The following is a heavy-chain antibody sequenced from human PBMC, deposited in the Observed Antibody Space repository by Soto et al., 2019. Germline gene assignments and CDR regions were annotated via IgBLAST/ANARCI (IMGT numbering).Heavy chain of an antibody. V-gene: IGHV4-59*01. J-gene: IGHJ6*03. CDR2: IYYSGST. Sequence: PSETLSLTCTVSGGSISSYYWSWIRQPPGKGLEWIGYIYYSGSTNYNPSLKSRVTISVDTSKNQFSLKLSSVTAADTAAYYCARNGGYYYYYMDVWGKGTTVTVSS. D-gene: IGHD2-8*01. CDR3: ARNGGYYYYYMDV. CDR1: GGSISSYY.